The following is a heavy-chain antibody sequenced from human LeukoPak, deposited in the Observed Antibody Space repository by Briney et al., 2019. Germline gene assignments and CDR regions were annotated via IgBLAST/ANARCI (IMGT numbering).Heavy chain of an antibody. CDR3: AKAYGDYVFDY. J-gene: IGHJ4*02. D-gene: IGHD4-17*01. V-gene: IGHV3-23*01. Sequence: RPGGTVRLSCAASGFTFSSYGMSWVRQAPGKGLEWVSAISGSGGSTYYADPVKGRFTISRDNSKNTLYLEMNSLRAEDTAVYYCAKAYGDYVFDYWGQGTLVTVSS. CDR2: ISGSGGST. CDR1: GFTFSSYG.